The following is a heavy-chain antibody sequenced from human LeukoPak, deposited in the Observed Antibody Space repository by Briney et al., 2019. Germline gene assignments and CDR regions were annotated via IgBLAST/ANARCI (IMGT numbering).Heavy chain of an antibody. CDR1: GDSISSSSYY. CDR3: ASSSTYYYGSGLYY. Sequence: SETLSLTCTVSGDSISSSSYYWVWIRQPPGKGLEWIGSIYYSGSTQYNPSLKSRVTMSLDTSKNQFSLKLSSVTAADTAVYYCASSSTYYYGSGLYYWGQGTLVTVSS. V-gene: IGHV4-39*07. D-gene: IGHD3-10*01. CDR2: IYYSGST. J-gene: IGHJ4*02.